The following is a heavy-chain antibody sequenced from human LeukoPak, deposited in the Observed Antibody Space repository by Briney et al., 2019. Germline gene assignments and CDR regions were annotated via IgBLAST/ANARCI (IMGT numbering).Heavy chain of an antibody. CDR2: VFHTGHT. V-gene: IGHV4-59*07. CDR3: AGSIFGYPWFDP. D-gene: IGHD3-9*01. CDR1: AGIRRFY. Sequence: SDTLSLTCTVSAGIRRFYWSWLRPRPGKGLEGIGYVFHTGHTNYNPSLKSRVTMSIDPSKDQFSLEVTSVTAADTAVYYCAGSIFGYPWFDPWGQGTLVTVSS. J-gene: IGHJ5*02.